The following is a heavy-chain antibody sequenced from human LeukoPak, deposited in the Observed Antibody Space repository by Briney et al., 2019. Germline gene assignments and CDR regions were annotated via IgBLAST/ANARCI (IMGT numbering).Heavy chain of an antibody. CDR2: ISSSGSTI. CDR3: ARGLYGSPGDN. J-gene: IGHJ4*02. Sequence: GGSLRLSCAASGFTFSSYEMNWVRQAPGKGLEWVSYISSSGSTIYYADSVKGRFTISRDNAKNSLYLQMNSLRAEDTAVYYCARGLYGSPGDNWGQGTLVSVSS. V-gene: IGHV3-48*03. CDR1: GFTFSSYE. D-gene: IGHD1-26*01.